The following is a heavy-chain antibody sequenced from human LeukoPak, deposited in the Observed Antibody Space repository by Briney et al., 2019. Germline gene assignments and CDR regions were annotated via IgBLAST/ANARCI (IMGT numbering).Heavy chain of an antibody. CDR3: ARERAVAGNLDY. V-gene: IGHV4-4*02. CDR1: GDSISISHW. J-gene: IGHJ4*02. Sequence: PSGTRSLTGAVSGDSISISHWWSWVRQPPGKGLECIGEIYHSGSTNYNPCLKSRVTISVDKSKNQFSLKLSAVTAADTAVYYCARERAVAGNLDYWGQGTLVTVSS. CDR2: IYHSGST. D-gene: IGHD6-19*01.